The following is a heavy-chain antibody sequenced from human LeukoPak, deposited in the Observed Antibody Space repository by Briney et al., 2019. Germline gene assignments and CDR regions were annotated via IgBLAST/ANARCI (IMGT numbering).Heavy chain of an antibody. D-gene: IGHD1-14*01. CDR3: ARVYGNDAFDI. V-gene: IGHV3-33*01. CDR1: GYTFSSYG. CDR2: IWYDGSNK. J-gene: IGHJ3*02. Sequence: PGRSLRLSCAASGYTFSSYGMHWVRQAPGKGLEWVAVIWYDGSNKYYADSVKGRFTISRDNSKNTLYLQMNSLRAEDTAVYYCARVYGNDAFDIWGQGTMVTVSS.